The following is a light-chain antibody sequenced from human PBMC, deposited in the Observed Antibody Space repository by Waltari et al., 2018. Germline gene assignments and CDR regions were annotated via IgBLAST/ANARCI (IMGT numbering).Light chain of an antibody. J-gene: IGLJ2*01. Sequence: QSVLTQPPSVSGAPGQRVTISCSGTKSNIGAAFDVHWYQQVPGTAPKLLLHSFPSRPSGVSDRFPGFKSGASASLVITGLQAEDEAMYYCQSYDTTLSAVVVGGGTRLTV. CDR3: QSYDTTLSAVV. CDR1: KSNIGAAFD. CDR2: SFP. V-gene: IGLV1-40*01.